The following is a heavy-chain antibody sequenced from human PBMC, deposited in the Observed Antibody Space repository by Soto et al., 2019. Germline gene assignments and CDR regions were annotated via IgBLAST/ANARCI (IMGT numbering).Heavy chain of an antibody. V-gene: IGHV1-18*01. CDR3: ARDVFY. CDR2: ISAEDGYT. Sequence: QVQLVQSGAEMKKPGASVKVSCKASGYTFSSHGINWVRQAPGQRLEWVGWISAEDGYTNYAQNLQDRVIMTTDTSTSTAYMELTSLRSDDTAVYYCARDVFYWGQGTLVTVSS. J-gene: IGHJ4*02. CDR1: GYTFSSHG.